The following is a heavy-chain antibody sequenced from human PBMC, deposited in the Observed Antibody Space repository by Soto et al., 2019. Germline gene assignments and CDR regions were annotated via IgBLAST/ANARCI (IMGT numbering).Heavy chain of an antibody. CDR3: VKSSRRDITASRGMDV. J-gene: IGHJ6*02. Sequence: PGGSLRLSCSTSGFTFSSFAMHWVRQAPGKGLEYVSAVSNSGTTAYYADSVKDRFTISRDNAKNTLYLQVDSLRTEDTAVYYCVKSSRRDITASRGMDVWGQGTTVTVSS. CDR1: GFTFSSFA. CDR2: VSNSGTTA. D-gene: IGHD3-3*01. V-gene: IGHV3-64D*06.